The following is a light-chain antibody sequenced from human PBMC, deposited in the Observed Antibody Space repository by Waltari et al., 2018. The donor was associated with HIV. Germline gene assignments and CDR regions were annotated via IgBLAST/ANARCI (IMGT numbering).Light chain of an antibody. V-gene: IGLV1-40*01. Sequence: QSVLTQPPSVSGAPGQTVTISCTGSSSNIGARFDVHWYQKLPGTARILLMCGSSLPAWVPDRFAGSKSGTSASLAITGLQAEDEADYYCQTYDSSLSGSVVFGGGTKLTVL. CDR3: QTYDSSLSGSVV. CDR2: GS. J-gene: IGLJ2*01. CDR1: SSNIGARFD.